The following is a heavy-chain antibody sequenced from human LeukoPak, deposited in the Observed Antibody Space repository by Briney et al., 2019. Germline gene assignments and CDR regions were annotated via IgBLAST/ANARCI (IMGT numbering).Heavy chain of an antibody. CDR2: INWNGDST. CDR1: GFTFDDYG. Sequence: PGGSLRLSCAASGFTFDDYGMSWVRQAPGKGLEWVSGINWNGDSTGYADSVKGRFTISRDNAKNSLYLQMNSLRAEDTALYYCARAYYGSGTYYYYYYYMDVWGKGTTVTVSS. J-gene: IGHJ6*03. CDR3: ARAYYGSGTYYYYYYYMDV. D-gene: IGHD3-10*01. V-gene: IGHV3-20*04.